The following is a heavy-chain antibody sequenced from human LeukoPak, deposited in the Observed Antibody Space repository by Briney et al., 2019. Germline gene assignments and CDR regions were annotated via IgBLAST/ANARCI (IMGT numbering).Heavy chain of an antibody. J-gene: IGHJ4*02. CDR3: ARYSGIIKTFDY. CDR2: LIGSGVST. Sequence: PGGSLRLSCAASGFTFSSYAMSWVRQAPGKGLEWVSALIGSGVSTSYADSVKGRFTVSRDNSKNTLYLQLNSLGAEDTAMYYCARYSGIIKTFDYWGQGTLVTVSS. D-gene: IGHD1-26*01. V-gene: IGHV3-23*01. CDR1: GFTFSSYA.